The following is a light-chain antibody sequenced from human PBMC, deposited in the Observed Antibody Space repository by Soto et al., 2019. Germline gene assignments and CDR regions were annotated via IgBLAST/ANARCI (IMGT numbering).Light chain of an antibody. J-gene: IGKJ1*01. Sequence: EFVLTQSPGTLSLSPGERATLSCSASQTVRNNYLAWYQQKPGQAPRLLIYDASSRATGIPDRFSGSGSGTDFTLTISRLEPEDFAVYYCQLYGSSPWTFGQGTKVDIK. CDR3: QLYGSSPWT. CDR1: QTVRNNY. CDR2: DAS. V-gene: IGKV3-20*01.